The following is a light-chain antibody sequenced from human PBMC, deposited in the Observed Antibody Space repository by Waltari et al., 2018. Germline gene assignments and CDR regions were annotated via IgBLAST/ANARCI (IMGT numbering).Light chain of an antibody. CDR3: QAWDSSTPV. V-gene: IGLV3-1*01. Sequence: SYELTQSPSMSVSPGQPASITCSGDNLGDKYTCWYQQKPGQSPVLVIYQDTKRPSGIPGRFSGSNSGNTATLTISGTQAMDEADYYCQAWDSSTPVFGGGTKLTVL. J-gene: IGLJ2*01. CDR2: QDT. CDR1: NLGDKY.